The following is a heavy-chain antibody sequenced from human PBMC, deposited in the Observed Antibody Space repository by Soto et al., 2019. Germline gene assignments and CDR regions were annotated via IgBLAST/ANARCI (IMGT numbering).Heavy chain of an antibody. D-gene: IGHD1-7*01. Sequence: KPGGSLRLSCAASGFTFSSYSMNWVRQAPGKGLEWVSSISSSSSYIYYADSVKGRFTISRDNAKNSLYLQMNSLRAEDTAVYYCARDNWNYVFYYYYGMDVWGQGTTVTVSS. CDR1: GFTFSSYS. CDR3: ARDNWNYVFYYYYGMDV. J-gene: IGHJ6*02. CDR2: ISSSSSYI. V-gene: IGHV3-21*01.